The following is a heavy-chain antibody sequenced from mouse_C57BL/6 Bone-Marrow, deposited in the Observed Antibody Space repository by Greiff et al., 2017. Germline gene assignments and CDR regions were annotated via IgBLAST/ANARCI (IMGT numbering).Heavy chain of an antibody. CDR2: ISSGGSYT. V-gene: IGHV5-6*01. CDR1: GFTFSSYG. Sequence: EVKLVESGGDLVKPGGSLKLSCAASGFTFSSYGMSWVRQTPDKRLEWVATISSGGSYTYYPDSVTGRFTISRDNAKNTLYLQMSSLKSEDTAMYYCARHGLYYAMDYWGQGTSVTVSS. J-gene: IGHJ4*01. CDR3: ARHGLYYAMDY.